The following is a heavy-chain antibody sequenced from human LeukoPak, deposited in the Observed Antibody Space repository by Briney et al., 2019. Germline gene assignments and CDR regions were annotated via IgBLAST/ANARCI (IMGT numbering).Heavy chain of an antibody. J-gene: IGHJ4*02. Sequence: GGSLRLSCAVSGFNLNSYAMHWVRPAPGKGLEWVAVIRHDEANSFYADSVQGRFTISRDTSKKLLYLQMNSLRVEDTAVYYCAKEYTPPSPLGELDSWGQGTLVTVSS. V-gene: IGHV3-30*02. D-gene: IGHD2-2*02. CDR3: AKEYTPPSPLGELDS. CDR1: GFNLNSYA. CDR2: IRHDEANS.